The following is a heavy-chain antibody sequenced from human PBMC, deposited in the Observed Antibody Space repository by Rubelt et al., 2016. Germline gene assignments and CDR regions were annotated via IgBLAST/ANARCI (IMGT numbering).Heavy chain of an antibody. CDR3: ATEYSSSSSASQY. V-gene: IGHV3-74*01. J-gene: IGHJ4*02. D-gene: IGHD6-6*01. CDR2: IKYDGSAT. Sequence: GFTLNNYWMHWVRQAPGKGLVWVSEIKYDGSATNYADSVKGRFTISRDNSKNTMYLQMDSLKAEDTALYYCATEYSSSSSASQYWGQGTLVTVST. CDR1: GFTLNNYW.